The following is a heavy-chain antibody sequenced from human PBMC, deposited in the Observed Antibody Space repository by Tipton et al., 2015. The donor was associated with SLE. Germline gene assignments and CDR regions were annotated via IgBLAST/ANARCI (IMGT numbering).Heavy chain of an antibody. J-gene: IGHJ4*02. Sequence: QSGPEVKKPGSSVKVSCKASGGTFSSYAISWVRQAPGQGLEWMGGIIPIFGTANYAQKFQGRVTITADESTSTAYMELGSLRSEDTAVYYCARGPSSGDREGYFDYWGQGTLVTVSS. D-gene: IGHD7-27*01. CDR3: ARGPSSGDREGYFDY. V-gene: IGHV1-69*01. CDR2: IIPIFGTA. CDR1: GGTFSSYA.